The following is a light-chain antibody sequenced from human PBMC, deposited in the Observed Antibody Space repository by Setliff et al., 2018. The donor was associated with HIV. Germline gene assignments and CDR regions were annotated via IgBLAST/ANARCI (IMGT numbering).Light chain of an antibody. J-gene: IGLJ1*01. CDR2: DVS. V-gene: IGLV2-14*03. CDR1: SSDVGGYNY. CDR3: SSYTSSRTHV. Sequence: QSALTQPASVSGSPGQSITISCTGTSSDVGGYNYVSWYQHHPGKAPKLMIYDVSKRPSGVSNRFSGSKSGNTAALTISGLQAEDEADYYCSSYTSSRTHVFGTGTKATVL.